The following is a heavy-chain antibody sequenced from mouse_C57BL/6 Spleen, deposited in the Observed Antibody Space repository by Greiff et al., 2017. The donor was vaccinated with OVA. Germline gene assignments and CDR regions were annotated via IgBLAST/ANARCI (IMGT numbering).Heavy chain of an antibody. CDR1: GYSITSCYY. D-gene: IGHD2-3*01. Sequence: VQLQQSGPGLVKPSPSLSLTCSVPGYSITSCYYWNWIRQFPGNKLEWMGYISYDGSNNYNPSLKNRISITRDTSKNQFFLKLNSVTTEDTATYYCAREDYDGYPSYWGQGTLVTVSA. V-gene: IGHV3-6*01. J-gene: IGHJ3*01. CDR2: ISYDGSN. CDR3: AREDYDGYPSY.